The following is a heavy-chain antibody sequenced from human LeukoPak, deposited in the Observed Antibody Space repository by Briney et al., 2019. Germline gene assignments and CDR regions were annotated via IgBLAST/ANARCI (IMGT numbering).Heavy chain of an antibody. D-gene: IGHD2-2*02. CDR3: ARAGDCSSTSCYSVAFDI. CDR2: IYHSGST. V-gene: IGHV4-59*12. J-gene: IGHJ3*02. CDR1: GASIGSYY. Sequence: SETLSLTCTVSGASIGSYYWTWIRQPPGKGLEWIGYIYHSGSTYYNPSLKSRVTISVDRSKNQFSLKLSSVTAADTAVYYCARAGDCSSTSCYSVAFDIWGQGTMVTVSS.